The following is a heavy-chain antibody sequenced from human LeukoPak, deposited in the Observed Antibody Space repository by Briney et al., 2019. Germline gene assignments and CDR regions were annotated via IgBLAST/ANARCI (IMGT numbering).Heavy chain of an antibody. CDR2: IIGSGGST. V-gene: IGHV3-23*01. Sequence: GGSLRLSCAASGFTFSSYAMTWVRQAPGKGLEWVSGIIGSGGSTFYADSVKGRFTISRDNSKNTLYLQMNSLRAEDSAVYYCASLSTSYYWGQGTLVTVSS. CDR1: GFTFSSYA. D-gene: IGHD5/OR15-5a*01. CDR3: ASLSTSYY. J-gene: IGHJ4*02.